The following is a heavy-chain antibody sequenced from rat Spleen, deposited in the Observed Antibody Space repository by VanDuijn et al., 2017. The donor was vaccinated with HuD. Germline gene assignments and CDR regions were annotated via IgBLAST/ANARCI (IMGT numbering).Heavy chain of an antibody. J-gene: IGHJ2*01. CDR3: GRHRDSYGHLGIFDY. CDR2: ISYSGST. CDR1: GHSITSSY. D-gene: IGHD1-12*01. V-gene: IGHV3-1*01. Sequence: EVQLQESGPGLVKPSQSLSLTCSVTGHSITSSYRWNWIRKFPGNKMEWMGYISYSGSTSYNPSLTSRIAITRDTSKNQFFLQKNSVSTENTSICHWGRHRDSYGHLGIFDYWCQGVMVTFSS.